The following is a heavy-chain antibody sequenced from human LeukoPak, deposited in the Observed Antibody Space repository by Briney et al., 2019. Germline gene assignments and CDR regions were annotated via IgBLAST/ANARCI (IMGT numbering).Heavy chain of an antibody. Sequence: GGSLRLSCAASGSTFSSHTMNWVRQAPGKGLEWISYIRNTGSVICYADSVKGRFTISRDNAKNSLYLQMNSLRAEDTAVYYCAKDLLYSDVWGSYRPNPLDYWAREPWSPSPQ. CDR3: AKDLLYSDVWGSYRPNPLDY. CDR2: IRNTGSVI. J-gene: IGHJ4*02. V-gene: IGHV3-48*04. D-gene: IGHD3-16*02. CDR1: GSTFSSHT.